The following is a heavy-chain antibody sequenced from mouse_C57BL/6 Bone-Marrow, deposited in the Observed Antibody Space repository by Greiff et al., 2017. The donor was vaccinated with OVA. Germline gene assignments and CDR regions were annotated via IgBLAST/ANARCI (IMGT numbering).Heavy chain of an antibody. V-gene: IGHV1-4*01. D-gene: IGHD1-1*01. CDR3: ARRGTVVAHWYFDV. Sequence: VMLVESGAELARPGASVKMSCKASGYTFTSYTMHWVKQRPGQGLEWIGYINPSSGYTKYNQKFKDKATLTADKSSSTAYMQLSSLTSEDSAVYYCARRGTVVAHWYFDVWGTGTTVTVSS. CDR2: INPSSGYT. J-gene: IGHJ1*03. CDR1: GYTFTSYT.